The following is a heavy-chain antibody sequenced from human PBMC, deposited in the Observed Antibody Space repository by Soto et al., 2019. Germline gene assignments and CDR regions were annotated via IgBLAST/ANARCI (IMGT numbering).Heavy chain of an antibody. J-gene: IGHJ6*02. V-gene: IGHV3-30*18. CDR2: ISYDGSNK. D-gene: IGHD3-3*01. CDR3: AKDGYYDFWSANMIGYYGMDV. CDR1: GFTFSSYG. Sequence: QVQLVESGGGVVQPGRSLRLSCAASGFTFSSYGMHWARQAPGKGLEWVAVISYDGSNKYYADSVKGRFTISRDNSKNTLYLQMNSLRAEDTAVYYCAKDGYYDFWSANMIGYYGMDVWGQGTTVTVSS.